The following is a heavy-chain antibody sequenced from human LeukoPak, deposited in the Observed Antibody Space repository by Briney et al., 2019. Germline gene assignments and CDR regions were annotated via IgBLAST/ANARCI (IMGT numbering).Heavy chain of an antibody. CDR1: GYAFTVSC. CDR3: ARAPGDYSFD. D-gene: IGHD4-17*01. Sequence: ASVKVSFNSSGYAFTVSCMHWGGWAPGQGLEWMGWINPNSGGTNYAQKFQVRVTMTRDTSISTAYMELSRLRSDDTAVYYCARAPGDYSFDWGQGTLVTVSS. V-gene: IGHV1-2*02. CDR2: INPNSGGT. J-gene: IGHJ4*02.